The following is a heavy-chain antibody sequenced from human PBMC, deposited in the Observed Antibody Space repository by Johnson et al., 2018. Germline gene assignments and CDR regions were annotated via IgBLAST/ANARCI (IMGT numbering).Heavy chain of an antibody. J-gene: IGHJ6*03. V-gene: IGHV3-13*01. CDR2: IGTAGDT. CDR3: ARRDYYYYMDV. Sequence: VQLQESGGGLVQPGGSLRLSCAASGFTFSSYDMHWVRQATGKGLEWVSAIGTAGDTYYPGSVKGRFTISRENAKNSLYLQMNSLRAEDTAVYYCARRDYYYYMDVWGKGTTVTVSS. CDR1: GFTFSSYD.